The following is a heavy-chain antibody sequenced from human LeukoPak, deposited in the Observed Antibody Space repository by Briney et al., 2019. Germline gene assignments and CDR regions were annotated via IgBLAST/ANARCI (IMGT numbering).Heavy chain of an antibody. CDR1: GFTVSNNY. D-gene: IGHD5-18*01. Sequence: PGGSLRLSCAASGFTVSNNYMTWVRAAAGKGLEWVSVIYSDGSTYYADSVKGRFTISRDISKSTLYLQMNNLRGEDTALYYCARARGYSYGFGSWGQGTLVTVSS. CDR3: ARARGYSYGFGS. J-gene: IGHJ4*02. CDR2: IYSDGST. V-gene: IGHV3-66*01.